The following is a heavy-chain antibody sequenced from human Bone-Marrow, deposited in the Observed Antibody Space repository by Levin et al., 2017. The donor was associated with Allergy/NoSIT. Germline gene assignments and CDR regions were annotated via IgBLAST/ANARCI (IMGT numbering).Heavy chain of an antibody. J-gene: IGHJ6*02. CDR1: GFTLSAYG. V-gene: IGHV3-30*18. Sequence: GGSLRLSCATSGFTLSAYGMHWARLAPGKGLQWVAGISYDGNNKNYADSVKGRFTISRDNPKNTLYLQMSSRRPDDTAVDYCAKDGGTSAYKFGMDVWGQGAPVTVSS. CDR3: AKDGGTSAYKFGMDV. D-gene: IGHD3-16*01. CDR2: ISYDGNNK.